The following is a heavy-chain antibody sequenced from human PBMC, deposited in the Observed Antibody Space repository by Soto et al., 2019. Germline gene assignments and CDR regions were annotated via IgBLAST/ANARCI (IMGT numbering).Heavy chain of an antibody. CDR2: ISTYNGNT. CDR3: ARSCPGSSCYFIY. D-gene: IGHD2-15*01. J-gene: IGHJ4*02. Sequence: ASMKVSCKAFGYIFTSHCISWVRQAPRQGPEWKGWISTYNGNTSDAQKFQDRVTMTTDTSTSTAYMELRSLRSDDTDVYYCARSCPGSSCYFIYWGQGTPVTVSS. CDR1: GYIFTSHC. V-gene: IGHV1-18*01.